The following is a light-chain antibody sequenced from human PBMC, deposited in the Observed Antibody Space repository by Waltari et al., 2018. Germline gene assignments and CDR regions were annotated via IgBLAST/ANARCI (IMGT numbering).Light chain of an antibody. CDR2: GAS. V-gene: IGKV3-15*01. J-gene: IGKJ3*01. CDR3: QQYNNWPWVT. CDR1: QSVSSN. Sequence: EIVMTQSPSTLSVSPGERATLSCRPSQSVSSNFAWYQQKPGQAPRLLIYGASTRATGIPARFSGSGSGTEFTLTISSLQSEDFAVYYCQQYNNWPWVTFGPGTKVDIK.